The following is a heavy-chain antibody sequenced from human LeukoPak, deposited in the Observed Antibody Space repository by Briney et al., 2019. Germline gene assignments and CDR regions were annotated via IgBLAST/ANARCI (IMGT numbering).Heavy chain of an antibody. D-gene: IGHD2-15*01. J-gene: IGHJ6*04. V-gene: IGHV5-51*01. Sequence: GEPLKISCKGSGYSFTSYWIGWVRQMPGKGLEWMGIIYPGDSDTRYSPSFQGQVTISADKSISTAYLQWCSLKASDTAMYYCARRGGADCSGGSCYPSPYYYYGMDVWGKGTTVTVSS. CDR1: GYSFTSYW. CDR2: IYPGDSDT. CDR3: ARRGGADCSGGSCYPSPYYYYGMDV.